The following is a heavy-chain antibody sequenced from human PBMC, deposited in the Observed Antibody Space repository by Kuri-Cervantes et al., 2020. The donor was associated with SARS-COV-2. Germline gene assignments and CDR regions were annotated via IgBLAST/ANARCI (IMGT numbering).Heavy chain of an antibody. Sequence: GESLKISCAASGFTFSSYAMSWVRQAPGKGLEWVSAISGSGGSTYYADSVKGRFTISRDNAKNSLYLQMNSLRAEDTAVYYCARRMTGGVWAEEGYYYYYYGMDVWGQGTTVTVSS. CDR3: ARRMTGGVWAEEGYYYYYYGMDV. J-gene: IGHJ6*02. V-gene: IGHV3-23*01. D-gene: IGHD3-16*01. CDR2: ISGSGGST. CDR1: GFTFSSYA.